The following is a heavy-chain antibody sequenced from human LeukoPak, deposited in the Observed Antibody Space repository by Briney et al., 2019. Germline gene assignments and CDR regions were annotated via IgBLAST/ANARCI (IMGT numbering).Heavy chain of an antibody. D-gene: IGHD3-10*01. V-gene: IGHV3-66*01. CDR2: IYSDGRT. J-gene: IGHJ3*02. CDR3: ARVTFNYFGSGDAFDI. CDR1: GFTVSSNY. Sequence: GGSLRLSCAASGFTVSSNYMSWVRQAPGKGLEWVSLIYSDGRTYYADSVKGRFTISRDNSKNTLYLQMNSLRAEDTAVYYCARVTFNYFGSGDAFDIWGQGTMVTVSS.